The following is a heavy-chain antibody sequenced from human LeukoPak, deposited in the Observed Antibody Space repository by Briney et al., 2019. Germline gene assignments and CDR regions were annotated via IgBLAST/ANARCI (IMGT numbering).Heavy chain of an antibody. V-gene: IGHV1-46*03. J-gene: IGHJ3*02. D-gene: IGHD3-3*01. CDR1: GYTFTSYY. Sequence: ASVRVSCKASGYTFTSYYMHWVRQAPGQGLEWMGIINPNGGSTSYAQKFQGRVTMTRDTSTSTVYMELSSLRSEDTAVYYCARAKIFGVVIDAFDIWGQGTMVTVSS. CDR2: INPNGGST. CDR3: ARAKIFGVVIDAFDI.